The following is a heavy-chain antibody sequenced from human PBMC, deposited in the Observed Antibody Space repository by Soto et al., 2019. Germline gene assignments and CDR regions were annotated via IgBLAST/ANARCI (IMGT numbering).Heavy chain of an antibody. D-gene: IGHD3-16*01. Sequence: QITLKESGPTLVKPTQTLTLTCIFSGFSLSTSGVGVGWIRQPPGKALEWLAVIYWDDDKRYSPSLKSRVTITTDTSKTQVVFTMTNMDPEDTGTFYCAHLTSWGEGAPFDIWGQGTKVTVSS. CDR1: GFSLSTSGVG. CDR3: AHLTSWGEGAPFDI. CDR2: IYWDDDK. J-gene: IGHJ3*02. V-gene: IGHV2-5*02.